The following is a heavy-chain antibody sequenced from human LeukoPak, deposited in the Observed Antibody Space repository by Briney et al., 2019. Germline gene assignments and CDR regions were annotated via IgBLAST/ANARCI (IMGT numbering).Heavy chain of an antibody. Sequence: GESLKISCKGSGYRFTNYWIGWVRAMPGKGLEWMGIIYPGDSDTRYTPSFQGQVTISADKSISTAYLQWSSLKASDTAMYYCARVGGYNSLRHNWFDPWGQGTLVTVSS. CDR2: IYPGDSDT. CDR3: ARVGGYNSLRHNWFDP. J-gene: IGHJ5*02. V-gene: IGHV5-51*01. D-gene: IGHD5-24*01. CDR1: GYRFTNYW.